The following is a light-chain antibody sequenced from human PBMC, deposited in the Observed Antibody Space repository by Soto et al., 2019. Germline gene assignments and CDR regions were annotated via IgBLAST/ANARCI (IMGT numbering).Light chain of an antibody. CDR3: QSYDSSLSGYYV. V-gene: IGLV1-40*01. J-gene: IGLJ1*01. CDR1: SSNIGAGYD. CDR2: GNS. Sequence: QSVLTQPPSVSGAPGQRVTISCTGSSSNIGAGYDVHWYQQLPGTAPKLLIYGNSNRPSGVPDRCSGSKSGTSASLAITGLQAEDEADDYCQSYDSSLSGYYVFGTGTKLTVL.